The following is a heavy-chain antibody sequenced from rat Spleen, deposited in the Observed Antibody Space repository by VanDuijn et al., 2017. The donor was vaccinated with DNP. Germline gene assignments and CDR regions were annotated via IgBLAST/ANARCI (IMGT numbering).Heavy chain of an antibody. J-gene: IGHJ2*01. V-gene: IGHV5S11*01. CDR2: ITDSGGST. Sequence: EVQLVESGGGLVQPGRSLKLSCAASGFTFSNYGMAWVRQAPTKGLEWVASITDSGGSTYYRGSVKGRFTISRADAKRTLYLQMDSLRSEETATYYCARALPGYNYFDYWGQGVMVTVSS. CDR1: GFTFSNYG. CDR3: ARALPGYNYFDY. D-gene: IGHD1-4*01.